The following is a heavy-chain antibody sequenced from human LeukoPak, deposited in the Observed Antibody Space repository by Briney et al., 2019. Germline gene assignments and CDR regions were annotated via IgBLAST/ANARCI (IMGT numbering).Heavy chain of an antibody. CDR2: IYTSGST. J-gene: IGHJ4*02. V-gene: IGHV4-4*07. D-gene: IGHD6-13*01. Sequence: SEALSLTCTVSGGSISSYYWSWIRQPAGKGLEWIGRIYTSGSTNYNPSLKSRVTMSVDTSKNQFSLKLSSVTAADTAVYYCARVGRQLAPFDYWGQGTLVTVSS. CDR3: ARVGRQLAPFDY. CDR1: GGSISSYY.